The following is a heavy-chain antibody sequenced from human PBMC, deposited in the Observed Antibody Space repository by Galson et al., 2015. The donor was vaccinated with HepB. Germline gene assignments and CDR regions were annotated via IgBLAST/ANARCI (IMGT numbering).Heavy chain of an antibody. CDR2: ISSGGSTM. J-gene: IGHJ4*02. CDR3: ARLEGTTSSFDY. CDR1: EFTFSDYY. Sequence: SLRLSCAASEFTFSDYYMSWIRQAPGKGLEWVSYISSGGSTMYYADSVKGRFTISRDNAKNSLYLQMNSLRAEDTAVYYCARLEGTTSSFDYWGQGTLVTVSS. V-gene: IGHV3-11*01. D-gene: IGHD1-7*01.